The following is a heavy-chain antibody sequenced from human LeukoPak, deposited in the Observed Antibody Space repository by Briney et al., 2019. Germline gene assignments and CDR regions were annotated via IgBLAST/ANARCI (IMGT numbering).Heavy chain of an antibody. D-gene: IGHD3-22*01. J-gene: IGHJ4*02. CDR2: ISGSGGST. V-gene: IGHV3-23*01. CDR3: AKDRSRYYDSSGYPLDY. Sequence: GGSLRLSCAASGFTFSSYAMNWVRQAPGKGLEWVSGISGSGGSTYYADSVKGRFTISRDNSKNTLSLQMNSLRAEDTAVYYCAKDRSRYYDSSGYPLDYWGQGTLVTVSS. CDR1: GFTFSSYA.